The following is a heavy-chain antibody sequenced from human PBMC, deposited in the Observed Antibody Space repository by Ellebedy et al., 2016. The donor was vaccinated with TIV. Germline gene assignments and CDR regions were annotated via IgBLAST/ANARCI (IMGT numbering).Heavy chain of an antibody. V-gene: IGHV4-39*01. D-gene: IGHD6-13*01. CDR1: GGSISSSTYY. CDR2: MYYSGST. CDR3: ARHLKRISAAGTKWFDP. J-gene: IGHJ5*02. Sequence: MPGGSLRLSCTVSGGSISSSTYYWGWIRQPPGKGLEWIGGMYYSGSTYYNTSLKGRVTISVDTSKSQFALKVSSVTAADTAVYYCARHLKRISAAGTKWFDPWGQGALVTVSS.